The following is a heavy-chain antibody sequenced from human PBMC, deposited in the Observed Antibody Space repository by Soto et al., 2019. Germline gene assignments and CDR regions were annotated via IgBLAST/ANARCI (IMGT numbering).Heavy chain of an antibody. CDR2: INNDGSDT. D-gene: IGHD1-7*01. Sequence: GGSLRLSCAASGFTFTKYWMHWVRQAPGKGLVWISRINNDGSDTNYADSVNGRFTISRDNVKNTVHLQMNSLRAEDTAVYFCVRDLPTVLELFDFWGQGTVVTVSS. CDR1: GFTFTKYW. V-gene: IGHV3-74*01. J-gene: IGHJ4*02. CDR3: VRDLPTVLELFDF.